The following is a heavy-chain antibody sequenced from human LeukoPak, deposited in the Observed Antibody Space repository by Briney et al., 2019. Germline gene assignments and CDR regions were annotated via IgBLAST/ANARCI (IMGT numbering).Heavy chain of an antibody. Sequence: SETLSLTCTVSGGSISSYYWSWIRQPAGKGLEWIGRFYTSGSTNYNPSLKSRVTMSVDKSKNQFSLKLNSVTAADTAVYYCARDSCSSTSCYNNWFDPWGQGTLVTVSS. CDR3: ARDSCSSTSCYNNWFDP. CDR1: GGSISSYY. J-gene: IGHJ5*02. CDR2: FYTSGST. V-gene: IGHV4-4*07. D-gene: IGHD2-2*02.